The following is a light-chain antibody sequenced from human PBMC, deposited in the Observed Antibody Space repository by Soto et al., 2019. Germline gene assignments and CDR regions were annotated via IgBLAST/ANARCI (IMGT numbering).Light chain of an antibody. CDR2: RAS. CDR3: QQFRGT. CDR1: QSISDK. J-gene: IGKJ1*01. V-gene: IGKV1-5*01. Sequence: EIVMTQSPFTLSESPWERVTLSCRASQSISDKSAWYQQKPGKAPKPLIYRASSLESGVPSRFSGSGSGTEFTLTISSLLPDDFATYYCQQFRGTFGQGTKVDIK.